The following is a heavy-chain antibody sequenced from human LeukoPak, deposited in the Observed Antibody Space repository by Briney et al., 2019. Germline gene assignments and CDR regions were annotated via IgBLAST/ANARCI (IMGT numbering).Heavy chain of an antibody. V-gene: IGHV3-7*01. J-gene: IGHJ3*02. CDR3: AKDSRFCTGYDCRGDAFDS. CDR1: GFTFRDYW. CDR2: IKEDGSQK. Sequence: GGSLRLSCAASGFTFRDYWMSWVRQSPGKGLEWVANIKEDGSQKYDVDSVRGRFTISRDNAKNSLFLQMDSLRAEDTSVYYCAKDSRFCTGYDCRGDAFDSWGQGTMVTVTS. D-gene: IGHD2-8*02.